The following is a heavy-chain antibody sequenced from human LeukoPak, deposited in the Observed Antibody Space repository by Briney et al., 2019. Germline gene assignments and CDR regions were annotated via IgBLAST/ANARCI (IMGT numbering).Heavy chain of an antibody. CDR3: ARDWAARPYYYYYGMDV. CDR2: IYYSGST. CDR1: GVSISSYY. D-gene: IGHD6-6*01. J-gene: IGHJ6*02. Sequence: SETLSLTCTVSGVSISSYYWSWLRQPPGKGLEWLGYIYYSGSTNYNPSLKSRVTISVDTSKNQFSLKLSSVTAADTAVYYCARDWAARPYYYYYGMDVWGQGTTVTVSS. V-gene: IGHV4-59*01.